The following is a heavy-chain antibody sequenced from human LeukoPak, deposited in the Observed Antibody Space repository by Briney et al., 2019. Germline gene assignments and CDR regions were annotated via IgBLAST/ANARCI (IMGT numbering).Heavy chain of an antibody. CDR2: INHSGST. V-gene: IGHV4-34*01. Sequence: PSETLSLTCAVYSGSFSGYYWSWIRQPPGKGLEWIGEINHSGSTNYNPSLKSRVTISVDTSKNQFSLKLSSVTAADTAVYYWARVVSQRYSSSWQYYYYYNYMDVWGKGTTVTVSS. CDR1: SGSFSGYY. CDR3: ARVVSQRYSSSWQYYYYYNYMDV. J-gene: IGHJ6*03. D-gene: IGHD6-13*01.